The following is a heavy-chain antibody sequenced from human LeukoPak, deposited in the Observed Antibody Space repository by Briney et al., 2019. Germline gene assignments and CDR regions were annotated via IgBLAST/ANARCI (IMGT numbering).Heavy chain of an antibody. Sequence: GGSLRLSCAASGFTFSSYGMHWVRQAPGKGLEWVAFIRYDGSNKYYSDSVNGRFTISRDNSKNTLYLQMNSLRAEDTAVYYCAKDRMYYDFWSGYSVDAFDIWGQGTMVTVSS. CDR1: GFTFSSYG. V-gene: IGHV3-30*02. CDR2: IRYDGSNK. D-gene: IGHD3-3*01. J-gene: IGHJ3*02. CDR3: AKDRMYYDFWSGYSVDAFDI.